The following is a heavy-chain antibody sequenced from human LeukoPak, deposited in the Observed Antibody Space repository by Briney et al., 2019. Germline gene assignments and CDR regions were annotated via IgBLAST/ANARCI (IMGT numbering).Heavy chain of an antibody. CDR1: GGSISSYY. CDR3: ARAADVYYYDSSGHYYFDY. V-gene: IGHV4-59*01. D-gene: IGHD3-22*01. CDR2: IYYSGST. J-gene: IGHJ4*02. Sequence: SETLSLTCTVSGGSISSYYWSWIRQPPEKGLEWIGYIYYSGSTNYNPSLKSRVTISVDTSKNQFSLKLSSVTAADTAVYYCARAADVYYYDSSGHYYFDYWGQGTLVTVSS.